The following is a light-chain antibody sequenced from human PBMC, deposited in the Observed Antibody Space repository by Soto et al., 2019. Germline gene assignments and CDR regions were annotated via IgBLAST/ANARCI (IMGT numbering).Light chain of an antibody. J-gene: IGLJ1*01. CDR3: SLYTSSSPLRYG. CDR2: DVS. CDR1: SSDVGGYNY. V-gene: IGLV2-14*01. Sequence: QSVLTQPASVSGSPGQSITISCTGTSSDVGGYNYVSWYQQHPGKAPKLMIYDVSNRPSGVSNRFSGSKSGNTASLTISGLQAGDGAYFYRSLYTSSSPLRYGFGTGTKLPVL.